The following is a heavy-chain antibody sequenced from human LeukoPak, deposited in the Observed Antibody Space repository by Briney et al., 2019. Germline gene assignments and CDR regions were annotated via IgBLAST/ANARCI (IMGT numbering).Heavy chain of an antibody. CDR3: ARGRGYSSSWYFNY. CDR2: INHSGST. Sequence: SETLSLTCTVSGGSLISYYWSWIRQPPGKGLEWIGEINHSGSTNYNPSLKGRVTISVDTSKNQFSLKLSSVTAADTAVYYCARGRGYSSSWYFNYWGQGTLVSVSS. V-gene: IGHV4-34*01. CDR1: GGSLISYY. J-gene: IGHJ4*02. D-gene: IGHD6-13*01.